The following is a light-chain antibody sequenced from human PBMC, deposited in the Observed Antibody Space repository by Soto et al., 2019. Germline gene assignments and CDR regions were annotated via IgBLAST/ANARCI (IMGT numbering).Light chain of an antibody. Sequence: QSVLTQPASVSGSPGQSDTISCTGTSSDIGANNLVSWYQHHPDKAPKLMISEVSNRTSGVSDRFSGSKSVNTASLTISGLQSEDEADYYCASLTPTTFVFGTGTKLTVL. V-gene: IGLV2-14*01. J-gene: IGLJ1*01. CDR2: EVS. CDR1: SSDIGANNL. CDR3: ASLTPTTFV.